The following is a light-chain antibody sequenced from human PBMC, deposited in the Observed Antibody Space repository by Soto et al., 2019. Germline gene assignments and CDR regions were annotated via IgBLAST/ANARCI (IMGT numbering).Light chain of an antibody. Sequence: DIQMTQSPSSLSASVGYRVTITCRASQDISNYLNWYQQKPGKAPKLLIYDASNLETGVPSRFSGSGSGTDFTFTISSLQPEDIATYYCQQYDNPSITFGQGTRLEIK. J-gene: IGKJ5*01. CDR3: QQYDNPSIT. V-gene: IGKV1-33*01. CDR2: DAS. CDR1: QDISNY.